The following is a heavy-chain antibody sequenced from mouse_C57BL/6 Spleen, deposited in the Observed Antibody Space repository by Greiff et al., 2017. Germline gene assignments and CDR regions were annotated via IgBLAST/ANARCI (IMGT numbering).Heavy chain of an antibody. Sequence: DVKLVESGGDLVKPGGSLKLSCAASGFTFSSYGMSWVRQTPDKRLEWVATISSGGSYTYYPDSVKGRFTISRDNAKNTLYLQMSSMKSEDTAMYYCARQGYYGAYFDYWGQGTTLTVSS. CDR1: GFTFSSYG. CDR2: ISSGGSYT. J-gene: IGHJ2*01. D-gene: IGHD1-1*01. CDR3: ARQGYYGAYFDY. V-gene: IGHV5-6*02.